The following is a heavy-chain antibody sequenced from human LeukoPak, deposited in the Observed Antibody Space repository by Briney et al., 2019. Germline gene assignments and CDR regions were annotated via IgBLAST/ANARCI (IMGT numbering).Heavy chain of an antibody. CDR3: ARGGDPTD. CDR2: IYYSGST. D-gene: IGHD3-16*01. V-gene: IGHV4-59*01. CDR1: GGSISSYY. Sequence: PSETLSLTCTVSGGSISSYYWSWIRQPPGKGLEWIGYIYYSGSTNYNPSLKSRVTISVDTSKNQFSLKLSSVTAADTVVYYCARGGDPTDWGQGTLVTVSS. J-gene: IGHJ4*02.